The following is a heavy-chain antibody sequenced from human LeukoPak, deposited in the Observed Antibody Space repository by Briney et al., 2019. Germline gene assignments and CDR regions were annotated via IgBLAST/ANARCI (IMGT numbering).Heavy chain of an antibody. J-gene: IGHJ5*02. CDR2: ISWNSGSI. V-gene: IGHV3-9*01. Sequence: GRSLRLSCAAYGFTFDDYAMHWVRQAPGKGLEWVSGISWNSGSIGYADSVKGRFTISRDNAKNSLYLQMNSLRAEDTALYYCAKDTSATGQGWFDPWGQGTLVTVSS. D-gene: IGHD2-15*01. CDR1: GFTFDDYA. CDR3: AKDTSATGQGWFDP.